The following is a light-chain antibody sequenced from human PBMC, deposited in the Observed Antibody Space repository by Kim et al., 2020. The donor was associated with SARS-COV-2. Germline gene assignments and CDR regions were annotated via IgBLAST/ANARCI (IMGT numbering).Light chain of an antibody. J-gene: IGLJ3*02. CDR3: AAWDDSLNGQV. V-gene: IGLV1-44*01. CDR2: SND. Sequence: GERVTISCSGSSYNIGSNTVSWYQQLPGTAPNLLIYSNDQRPSGVPDRFSGSKSGTSASLAISGLQSEDEADYYCAAWDDSLNGQVFGGGTKVTVL. CDR1: SYNIGSNT.